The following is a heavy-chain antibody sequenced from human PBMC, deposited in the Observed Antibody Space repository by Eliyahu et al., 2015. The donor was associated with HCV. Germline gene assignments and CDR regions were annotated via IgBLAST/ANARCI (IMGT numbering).Heavy chain of an antibody. Sequence: QVQLVESGGGVVQPGMSLXLXCGAXGFTFSRYGIFWVRQAPGKGLEWVAVIRYDGSNQWYADSVKGRFTVSRDNSKNTVDLQMHSLRPEDTAVYYCLKDEVDTSSGHSRYYFDYWGQGTLGHRLL. CDR2: IRYDGSNQ. CDR1: GFTFSRYG. D-gene: IGHD3-22*01. J-gene: IGHJ4*02. CDR3: LKDEVDTSSGHSRYYFDY. V-gene: IGHV3-30*18.